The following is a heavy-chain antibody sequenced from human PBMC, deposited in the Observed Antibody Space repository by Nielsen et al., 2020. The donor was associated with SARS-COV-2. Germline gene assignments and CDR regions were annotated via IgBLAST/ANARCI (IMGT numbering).Heavy chain of an antibody. CDR3: ARDRGFGYGVSSDYYGMDV. J-gene: IGHJ6*02. D-gene: IGHD5-12*01. CDR2: IKQDGSEK. V-gene: IGHV3-7*03. Sequence: GESLKISCAASGFTFSSYWMSWVRQAPGKGLEGVANIKQDGSEKYYVDSVKGRFTISRDNAKNSLYLQMNSLRAEDTAVYYCARDRGFGYGVSSDYYGMDVWGQGTTVTVSS. CDR1: GFTFSSYW.